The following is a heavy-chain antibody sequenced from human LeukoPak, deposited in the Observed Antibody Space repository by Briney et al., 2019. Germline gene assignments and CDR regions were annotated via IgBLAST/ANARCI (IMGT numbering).Heavy chain of an antibody. CDR1: GGSISSSSYY. Sequence: PSETLSLTCTVSGGSISSSSYYWGWIRQPPGKGLEWIGSIYYSGSTYYNPSLKSRVTISVDTSKNQFSLKLSSVTAADTAVYYCARHAKASQPDADIVATAKHWGQGTLVTVSS. D-gene: IGHD5-12*01. V-gene: IGHV4-39*01. CDR3: ARHAKASQPDADIVATAKH. J-gene: IGHJ1*01. CDR2: IYYSGST.